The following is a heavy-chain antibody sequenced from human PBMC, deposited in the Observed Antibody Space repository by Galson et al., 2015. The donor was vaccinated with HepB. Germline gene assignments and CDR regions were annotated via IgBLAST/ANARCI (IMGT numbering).Heavy chain of an antibody. CDR2: ISSSSSTI. CDR3: ARFTVTTSPFFSRGYYYYYYGMDV. V-gene: IGHV3-48*02. J-gene: IGHJ6*02. D-gene: IGHD4-17*01. CDR1: GFTFSSYS. Sequence: SLRLSCAASGFTFSSYSMNWVRQAPGKGLEWVSYISSSSSTIYYADSVKGRFTISRDNAKNSLYLQMNSLRDEDTAVYYCARFTVTTSPFFSRGYYYYYYGMDVWGQGTTVTVSS.